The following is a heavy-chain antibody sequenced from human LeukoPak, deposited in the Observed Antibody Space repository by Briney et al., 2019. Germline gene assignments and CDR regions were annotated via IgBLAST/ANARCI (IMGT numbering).Heavy chain of an antibody. CDR3: ATTPDRLLDY. V-gene: IGHV3-23*01. CDR2: ISGSGGST. D-gene: IGHD1-14*01. Sequence: GGSLRLSCVASGFTSSSYAMSWVRQAPGRGGEWGSAISGSGGSTYYADSVKGCFTISRDNSKNTLYLQMNSQSAEDTAVYYCATTPDRLLDYWGQGTLVTVSS. CDR1: GFTSSSYA. J-gene: IGHJ4*02.